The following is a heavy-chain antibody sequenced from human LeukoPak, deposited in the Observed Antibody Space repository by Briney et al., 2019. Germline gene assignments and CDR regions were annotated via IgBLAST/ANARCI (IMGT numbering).Heavy chain of an antibody. J-gene: IGHJ4*02. D-gene: IGHD1-26*01. Sequence: GGSLRLSCAASGFTVNSNYMNWVRQAPGKGLEWVSVVYSDDTTYYADSVKGRFTISRDNPKNTLYLQMNNLRAEDTAVYYCARGGGYYAIDYWGQGTLVTVSS. V-gene: IGHV3-53*01. CDR1: GFTVNSNY. CDR3: ARGGGYYAIDY. CDR2: VYSDDTT.